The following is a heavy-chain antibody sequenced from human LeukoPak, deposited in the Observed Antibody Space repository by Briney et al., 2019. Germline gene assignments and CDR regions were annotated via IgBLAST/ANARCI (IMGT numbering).Heavy chain of an antibody. J-gene: IGHJ4*02. D-gene: IGHD4-11*01. CDR3: ARGRSRLQYYFDY. Sequence: SETLSLTCTVSGGSISSYYWSWIRQPPGKGLEWIGYIYYSGSTNYNPSLKSRVTISVDTSKNQFSLKLSSVTAADTAVYYCARGRSRLQYYFDYWAREPWSPSPQ. CDR2: IYYSGST. CDR1: GGSISSYY. V-gene: IGHV4-59*01.